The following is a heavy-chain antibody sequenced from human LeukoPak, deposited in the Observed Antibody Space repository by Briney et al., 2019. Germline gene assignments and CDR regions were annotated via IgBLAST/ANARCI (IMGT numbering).Heavy chain of an antibody. D-gene: IGHD3-10*01. CDR3: AKRGVVIRVILVGFHKEAYYFDS. Sequence: GGSLRLSCAVSGITLSNYGMSWVRQAPGKGLEWVAGISGSGGSTNYADSAKGRFTISRDNPKNTLYLQMNSLRDEDTAVYFCAKRGVVIRVILVGFHKEAYYFDSWGQGALVTVSS. J-gene: IGHJ4*02. CDR1: GITLSNYG. V-gene: IGHV3-23*01. CDR2: ISGSGGST.